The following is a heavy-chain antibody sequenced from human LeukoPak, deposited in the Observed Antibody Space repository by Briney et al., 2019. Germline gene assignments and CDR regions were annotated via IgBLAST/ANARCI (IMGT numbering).Heavy chain of an antibody. D-gene: IGHD3-16*02. Sequence: SETLSLTCTVSGGSISSSSYYWGWLRQPPGKGLEWIGSFYYTGSTYYTPSLKTRVPISSDTSKNQFSLRLSSVTAADTAVYYCARYDYVWGSYHDGFDIWGQGTMVTVSS. CDR1: GGSISSSSYY. J-gene: IGHJ3*02. V-gene: IGHV4-39*07. CDR2: FYYTGST. CDR3: ARYDYVWGSYHDGFDI.